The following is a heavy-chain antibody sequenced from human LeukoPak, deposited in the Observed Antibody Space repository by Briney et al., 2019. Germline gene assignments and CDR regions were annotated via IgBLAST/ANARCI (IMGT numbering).Heavy chain of an antibody. CDR1: AFTFSNYA. V-gene: IGHV3-23*01. Sequence: GGSLRLSCGASAFTFSNYAMSWVRQAPGKGLEWDSAISSGGGAPYYADSVKGRFVMSRDNSKNTLYLQMNSLRAEDTAVYYCAKASDTVTTDRALDYWGQGTLVTVSS. J-gene: IGHJ4*01. CDR3: AKASDTVTTDRALDY. D-gene: IGHD4-17*01. CDR2: ISSGGGAP.